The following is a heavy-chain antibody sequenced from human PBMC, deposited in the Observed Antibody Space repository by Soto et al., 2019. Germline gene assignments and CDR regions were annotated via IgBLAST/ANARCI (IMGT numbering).Heavy chain of an antibody. Sequence: QVQLVQSGAEVKKPGASVQVSCKSSGYTFTSYGISWVRQAPGQGLEWMGWISAYNGNTNYAQKLQGRVTMTTDTSTSTAYMELRSLRSDDTAVYYCARIDYYDSSGYPAFEYWGQGTLVTVSS. CDR1: GYTFTSYG. J-gene: IGHJ4*02. CDR2: ISAYNGNT. CDR3: ARIDYYDSSGYPAFEY. V-gene: IGHV1-18*01. D-gene: IGHD3-22*01.